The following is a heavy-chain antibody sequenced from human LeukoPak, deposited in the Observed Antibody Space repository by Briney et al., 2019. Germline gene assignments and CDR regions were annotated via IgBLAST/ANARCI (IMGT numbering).Heavy chain of an antibody. D-gene: IGHD1-26*01. CDR3: ANRGIVGEMDV. V-gene: IGHV1-2*02. CDR1: GCTFTGYY. Sequence: ASVKVSCKASGCTFTGYYMHWVRQAPGQGLEWMGWINPNSGGTNYAQKLQGRVTMTTDTSTSTAYMELRSLRSDDTAVYYCANRGIVGEMDVWGKGTTVTVSS. CDR2: INPNSGGT. J-gene: IGHJ6*04.